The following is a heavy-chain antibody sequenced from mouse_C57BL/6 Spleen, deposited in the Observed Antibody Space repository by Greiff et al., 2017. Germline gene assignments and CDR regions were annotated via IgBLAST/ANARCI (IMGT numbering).Heavy chain of an antibody. CDR1: GYTFTSYW. D-gene: IGHD1-1*01. Sequence: VKLQQPGAELVKPGASVKLSCKASGYTFTSYWMHWVKQRPGQGLEWIGMIHPNSGSTNYNEKFKSKATLTVDKSSSTAYMQLSSLTSEDSAVXYCARQVITTFDYWGQGTTLTVSS. V-gene: IGHV1-64*01. J-gene: IGHJ2*01. CDR2: IHPNSGST. CDR3: ARQVITTFDY.